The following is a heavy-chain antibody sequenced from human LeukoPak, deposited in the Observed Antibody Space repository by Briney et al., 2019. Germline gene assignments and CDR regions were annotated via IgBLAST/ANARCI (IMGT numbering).Heavy chain of an antibody. Sequence: GASVKVSCKASGYTFTSYDINWVRQATGQGLEWMGWMNPNSGNSGYAQKFQGRVTMTRNTSISTAYMELSSLRSEDTAVYYCARGLWFEELVDYWGQGTLVTVSS. CDR2: MNPNSGNS. J-gene: IGHJ4*02. V-gene: IGHV1-8*01. CDR1: GYTFTSYD. D-gene: IGHD3-10*01. CDR3: ARGLWFEELVDY.